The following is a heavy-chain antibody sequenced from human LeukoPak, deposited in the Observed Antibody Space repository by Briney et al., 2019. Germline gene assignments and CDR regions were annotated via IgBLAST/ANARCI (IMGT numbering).Heavy chain of an antibody. V-gene: IGHV3-21*01. CDR2: ISSSSSYI. CDR1: GFTFSSYS. Sequence: PGGSLRLSCAASGFTFSSYSMNWVRQAPGKGLDWVSSISSSSSYIYYADSVKGRFTLSRDNAKNSLYLQMDSLRAEETAVYYCARTSTQVAAAIDYWGQGTLVTVSS. D-gene: IGHD6-13*01. J-gene: IGHJ4*02. CDR3: ARTSTQVAAAIDY.